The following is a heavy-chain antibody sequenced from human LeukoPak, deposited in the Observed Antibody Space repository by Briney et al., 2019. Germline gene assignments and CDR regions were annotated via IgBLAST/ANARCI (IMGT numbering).Heavy chain of an antibody. D-gene: IGHD3-9*01. CDR2: ISWNSGSI. CDR1: GFTFDDYA. J-gene: IGHJ4*02. CDR3: AKDSPRGYYDILTGYFDY. V-gene: IGHV3-9*01. Sequence: GGSLTLSCAASGFTFDDYAMHWVRQAPGKGLEWVSGISWNSGSIGYADSVKGRFTISRDNAKNSLYLQMNSLRAEDTALYYCAKDSPRGYYDILTGYFDYWGQGTLVTVSS.